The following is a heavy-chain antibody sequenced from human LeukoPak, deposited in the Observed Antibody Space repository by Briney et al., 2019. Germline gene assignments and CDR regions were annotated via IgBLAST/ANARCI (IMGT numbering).Heavy chain of an antibody. D-gene: IGHD6-13*01. CDR1: GFTFSDYY. CDR2: ISSSGSTI. CDR3: ASSRQSIAAAGTFDY. J-gene: IGHJ4*02. V-gene: IGHV3-11*04. Sequence: GGSLRLSCAASGFTFSDYYMSWIRQAPGKGLEWVSYISSSGSTIYYADSVKGRFTISRDNAKNSLYLQMNSLRAEDTAVYYCASSRQSIAAAGTFDYWGQGTLVTVSS.